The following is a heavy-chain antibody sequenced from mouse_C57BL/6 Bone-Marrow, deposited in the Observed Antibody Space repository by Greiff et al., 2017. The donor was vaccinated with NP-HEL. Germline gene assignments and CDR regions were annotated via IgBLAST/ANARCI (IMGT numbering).Heavy chain of an antibody. CDR1: GYTFTDYN. V-gene: IGHV1-18*01. Sequence: VQLKQSGPELVKPGASVKIPCKASGYTFTDYNMDWVKQSHGKSLEWIGDINPNNGGTIYNQKFKGKATLTVDKSSSTAYMELRSLTSEDTAVYYCARSAQAKDVRFAYWGQGTLVTVSA. J-gene: IGHJ3*01. CDR2: INPNNGGT. CDR3: ARSAQAKDVRFAY. D-gene: IGHD3-2*02.